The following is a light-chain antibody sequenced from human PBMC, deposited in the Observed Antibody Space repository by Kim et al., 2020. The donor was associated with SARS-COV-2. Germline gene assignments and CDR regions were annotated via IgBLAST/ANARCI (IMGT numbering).Light chain of an antibody. J-gene: IGKJ4*01. CDR1: QSITNY. Sequence: ASVGDRVTITCRASQSITNYLNWYQHKPGKAPKLLIYTATSLQSGVPSRFSGSGSGTDSTLTISSLQPEDFATYYCQHSYTTPLTFGGGTKVDIK. CDR3: QHSYTTPLT. V-gene: IGKV1-39*01. CDR2: TAT.